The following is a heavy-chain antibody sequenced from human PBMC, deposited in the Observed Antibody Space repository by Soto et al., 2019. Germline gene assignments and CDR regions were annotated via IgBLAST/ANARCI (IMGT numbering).Heavy chain of an antibody. J-gene: IGHJ4*02. Sequence: PSETLSLTCSVSGGSINSYYWSWIRQPPGKGLEWIGYIYYNGNTNYNPSLKSRVTISVDTSKNQFSLKLSSVTAADTAVYYCARVWVDTTMITKWGQGTLVTVSS. CDR3: ARVWVDTTMITK. CDR2: IYYNGNT. V-gene: IGHV4-59*01. D-gene: IGHD5-18*01. CDR1: GGSINSYY.